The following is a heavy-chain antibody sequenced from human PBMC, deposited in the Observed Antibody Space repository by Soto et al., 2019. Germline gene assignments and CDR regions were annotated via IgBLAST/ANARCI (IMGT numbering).Heavy chain of an antibody. CDR3: ARERYQVISDGMDV. CDR2: INPQTGGT. Sequence: ASVKVSCKXSGYTFTGYYIHWVREAPGQGLEWMGWINPQTGGTSYAQKFQGRVTLSRDTSINTAYLELSRLTFDDAAVYFCARERYQVISDGMDVWGQGTTVTVS. CDR1: GYTFTGYY. V-gene: IGHV1-2*02. J-gene: IGHJ6*02. D-gene: IGHD2-2*01.